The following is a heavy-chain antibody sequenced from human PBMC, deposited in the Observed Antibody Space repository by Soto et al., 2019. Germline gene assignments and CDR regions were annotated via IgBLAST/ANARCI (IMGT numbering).Heavy chain of an antibody. CDR2: IYYSGST. V-gene: IGHV4-59*01. Sequence: QVQLQESGPGLVKPSETLSLTCTVSGGSISSYYWSWIRQPPGKGLEWIGYIYYSGSTNYNPSLKSRVTISVDTSKNQFSLKLSSVTAADTAVYYCARVQRRWLQFDYWGQGTLVTVSS. CDR3: ARVQRRWLQFDY. D-gene: IGHD5-12*01. J-gene: IGHJ4*02. CDR1: GGSISSYY.